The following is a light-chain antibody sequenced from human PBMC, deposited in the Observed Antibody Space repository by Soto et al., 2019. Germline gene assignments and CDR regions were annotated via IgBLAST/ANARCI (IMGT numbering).Light chain of an antibody. CDR1: QSLSNN. CDR3: HQYNNWPLT. V-gene: IGKV3-15*01. CDR2: GVS. J-gene: IGKJ4*01. Sequence: EIVVTQSPATLSVSPGERATLSCRATQSLSNNLAWYQQKPGQAPRLLINGVSTRATGIPARFSGSGSGTEFTLTISSLQSEDFAVYYCHQYNNWPLTFGGGTKVEI.